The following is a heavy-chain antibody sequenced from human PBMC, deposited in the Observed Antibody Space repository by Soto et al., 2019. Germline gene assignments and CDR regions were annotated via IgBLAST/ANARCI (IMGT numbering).Heavy chain of an antibody. D-gene: IGHD3-3*01. V-gene: IGHV1-69*06. CDR1: GYTFTSYG. J-gene: IGHJ4*02. CDR3: ARPHFRDDFWSGYYDY. CDR2: IIPIFGTA. Sequence: SVKVSCKASGYTFTSYGISWVRQAPGQGLEWMGWIIPIFGTANYAQKFQGRVTITADKSTSTAYMELSSLRSEDTAVYYCARPHFRDDFWSGYYDYWGQGTLVTVSS.